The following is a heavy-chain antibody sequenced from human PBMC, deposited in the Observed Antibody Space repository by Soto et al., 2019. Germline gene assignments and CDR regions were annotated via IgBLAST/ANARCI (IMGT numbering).Heavy chain of an antibody. CDR3: ARNPWGVAGIDC. CDR2: IKPGGSEK. CDR1: GFTFSTFW. J-gene: IGHJ4*02. Sequence: EVQVVESGGGLVQPGGSLRLSCAASGFTFSTFWMSWVRQAPGKGLEWVANIKPGGSEKYYVDSVKGRFTIPRDDATNSLCLQMNSLRAKDTAIYYCARNPWGVAGIDCWGQGTLVTVSS. D-gene: IGHD6-19*01. V-gene: IGHV3-7*01.